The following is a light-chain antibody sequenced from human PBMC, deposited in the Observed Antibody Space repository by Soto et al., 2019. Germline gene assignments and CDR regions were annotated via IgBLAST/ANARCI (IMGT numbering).Light chain of an antibody. CDR1: QSVSSK. V-gene: IGKV3-15*01. CDR3: QQYNAWPRP. Sequence: EIVLTQSPASLSVSPGERATLSCRASQSVSSKLAWFQQKPGQAPRLLIYGASTRATGIPARFSGSGSETDFTLTISSLQSEDFAVYYCQQYNAWPRPFGQGTRVEIK. CDR2: GAS. J-gene: IGKJ1*01.